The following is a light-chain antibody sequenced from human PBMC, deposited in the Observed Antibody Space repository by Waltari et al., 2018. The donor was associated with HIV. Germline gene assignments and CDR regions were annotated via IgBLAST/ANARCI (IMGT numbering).Light chain of an antibody. Sequence: DIQMTQSPSTLSASVGDGVTITCRASQSISSWLAWYQQIPGKAPKLLIYKTSTLETGVPSRFSGNGSGTEFTLTISSLQPDDFATYYCQQYNSYSPWTFGQGTKVEIK. J-gene: IGKJ1*01. CDR2: KTS. V-gene: IGKV1-5*03. CDR1: QSISSW. CDR3: QQYNSYSPWT.